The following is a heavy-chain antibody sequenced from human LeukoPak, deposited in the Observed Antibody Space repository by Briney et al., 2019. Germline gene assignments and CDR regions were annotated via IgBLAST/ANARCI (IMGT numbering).Heavy chain of an antibody. CDR1: GFTFSSYA. V-gene: IGHV3-23*01. Sequence: GGSLRLSCAASGFTFSSYAMSWVRQAPGRGREWVSAISGSGGSTYYADSVKGRFTISRDNSKNTLYLQMNSLRAEDTAVYYCAKVRTYSGYDPDAFDIWGQGTMVTVSS. CDR3: AKVRTYSGYDPDAFDI. D-gene: IGHD5-12*01. J-gene: IGHJ3*02. CDR2: ISGSGGST.